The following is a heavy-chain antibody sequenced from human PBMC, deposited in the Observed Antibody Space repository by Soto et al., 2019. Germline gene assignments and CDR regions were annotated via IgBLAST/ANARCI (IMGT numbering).Heavy chain of an antibody. D-gene: IGHD2-2*01. CDR2: ISPYNANT. CDR1: GYIFTRNG. J-gene: IGHJ4*02. Sequence: GASVKVSCKASGYIFTRNGITWVRQAPGQGLEWMGWISPYNANTKYAQNVQGRVTVTADTSTNTVYMELRSLRSDDTAVYYCARRDPAEGLDYWGQGTLVTVSS. CDR3: ARRDPAEGLDY. V-gene: IGHV1-18*01.